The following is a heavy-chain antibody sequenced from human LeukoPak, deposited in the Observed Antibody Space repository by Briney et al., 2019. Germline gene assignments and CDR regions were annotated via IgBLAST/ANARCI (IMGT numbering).Heavy chain of an antibody. CDR3: ARGASARQDY. CDR1: GFTFSTYL. CDR2: IYTDGSST. D-gene: IGHD2-2*01. J-gene: IGHJ4*02. Sequence: GSLRLSCAASGFTFSTYLMHWVRQAPGKGLVWVSRIYTDGSSTNYADSVKGRFTISRDNAKNTLYLQMNSLRAEDTAVYYCARGASARQDYWGQGTLVTVSS. V-gene: IGHV3-74*01.